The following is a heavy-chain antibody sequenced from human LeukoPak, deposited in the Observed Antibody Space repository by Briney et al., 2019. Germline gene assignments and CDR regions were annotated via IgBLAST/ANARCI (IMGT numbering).Heavy chain of an antibody. V-gene: IGHV3-23*01. D-gene: IGHD3-22*01. CDR1: GFTFSRYA. J-gene: IGHJ4*02. Sequence: GGSLRLSCAASGFTFSRYATTWVRQAPGKGLEWVSAISGSDGSTYYADSVKGRFTISRDNSKNTLYLQVNSLRAEDTAVYYCAKEGNYYYDSSGYSDIHVDYWGQGTLVTVSS. CDR2: ISGSDGST. CDR3: AKEGNYYYDSSGYSDIHVDY.